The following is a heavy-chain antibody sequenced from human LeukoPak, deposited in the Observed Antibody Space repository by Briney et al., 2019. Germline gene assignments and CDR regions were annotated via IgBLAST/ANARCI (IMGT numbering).Heavy chain of an antibody. J-gene: IGHJ4*02. CDR3: AKVGHYCSSTSCYAPATFDY. CDR2: ISYDGSNK. CDR1: GFTFSSYG. Sequence: GGSLRLSCAASGFTFSSYGMHWVRQAPGKGLEWVAVISYDGSNKYYADSVKGRFTISRDNSKNTLYLQMNSLRAEDTAVYYCAKVGHYCSSTSCYAPATFDYWGQGTLVTVSS. V-gene: IGHV3-30*18. D-gene: IGHD2-2*01.